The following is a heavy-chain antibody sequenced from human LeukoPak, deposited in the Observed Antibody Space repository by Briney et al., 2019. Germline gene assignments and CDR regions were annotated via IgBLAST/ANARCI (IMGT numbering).Heavy chain of an antibody. CDR2: INHSGST. V-gene: IGHV4-34*01. J-gene: IGHJ5*02. CDR1: GGSFSGYY. CDR3: ARGKTEFPAPPRAPPNWSAP. Sequence: PSETLSLTCAVYGGSFSGYYRSWIRQPPGKGLEWIGEINHSGSTNYNPSLKSRVTISVDTSKNQFSLKLSSVTAADTAVYYCARGKTEFPAPPRAPPNWSAPWGRETLVTVS. D-gene: IGHD2-2*01.